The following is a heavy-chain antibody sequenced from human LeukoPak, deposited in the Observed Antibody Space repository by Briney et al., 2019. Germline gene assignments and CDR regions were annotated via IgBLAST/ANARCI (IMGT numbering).Heavy chain of an antibody. D-gene: IGHD2-21*02. CDR2: ISSNGGST. CDR3: ARSIPAYCGDDCYSYYFDY. V-gene: IGHV3-64*01. Sequence: GGSLRLSCAASGFTFSSYAMHWVRQAPGKGLEYVSAISSNGGSTYYANSVKGRFTISRDNSKNTLYLQMGSLRAEDMAVYYCARSIPAYCGDDCYSYYFDYWGQGTLVTVSS. J-gene: IGHJ4*02. CDR1: GFTFSSYA.